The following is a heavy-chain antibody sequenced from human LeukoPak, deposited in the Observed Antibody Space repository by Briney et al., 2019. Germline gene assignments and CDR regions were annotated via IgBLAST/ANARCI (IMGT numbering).Heavy chain of an antibody. J-gene: IGHJ4*02. D-gene: IGHD3-16*02. Sequence: ASVTVSCKASGYTFISYDINWVRQATGQGLEWMGWMNPNSGNTGYAQKFQGRVTMTRDTSISTAYMELSSLRSEDTAVYYCATGITFGGLIATDWGQGTLVTVSS. CDR1: GYTFISYD. CDR3: ATGITFGGLIATD. CDR2: MNPNSGNT. V-gene: IGHV1-8*01.